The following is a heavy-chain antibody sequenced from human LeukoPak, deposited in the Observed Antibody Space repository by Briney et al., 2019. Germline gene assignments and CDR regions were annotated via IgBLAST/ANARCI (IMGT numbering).Heavy chain of an antibody. J-gene: IGHJ4*02. CDR1: GFTFSSYG. D-gene: IGHD4-11*01. Sequence: GGTLRLSCAASGFTFSSYGMHWVRQAPGKGLEWVAVISYDGNNKYYADSVKGRFTISRDNSKNTLYLQMNSLRAEDTALYYCAKPGYSNYFDFWGQGTLVTVSS. V-gene: IGHV3-30*18. CDR2: ISYDGNNK. CDR3: AKPGYSNYFDF.